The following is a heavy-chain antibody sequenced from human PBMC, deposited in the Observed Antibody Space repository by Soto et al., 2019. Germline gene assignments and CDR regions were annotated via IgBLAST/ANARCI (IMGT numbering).Heavy chain of an antibody. Sequence: GESLKISCKGSGYGFTTYWISWVRQMPGKGLEWMGRIDPTDSYTSFSPSFQDHVTISVDKSISTAYLHWSSLRASDTAMYYCARCAFPYGANSGWYFDLWGRGTLVTVSS. CDR1: GYGFTTYW. D-gene: IGHD4-17*01. CDR3: ARCAFPYGANSGWYFDL. CDR2: IDPTDSYT. J-gene: IGHJ2*01. V-gene: IGHV5-10-1*01.